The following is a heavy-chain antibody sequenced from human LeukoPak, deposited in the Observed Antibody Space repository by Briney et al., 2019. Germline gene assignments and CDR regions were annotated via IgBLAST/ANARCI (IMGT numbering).Heavy chain of an antibody. Sequence: ASVKVSCRASGYTFTTYYMHWVRQAPGQGLEWMGIIDPSGGGTNYAQKFQGRVTMTRDTSTSTVYMELSSLRSEDTAVYYCASLGSGSSRIIDFDYWGQGTLVTVSS. V-gene: IGHV1-46*01. CDR3: ASLGSGSSRIIDFDY. D-gene: IGHD3-10*01. J-gene: IGHJ4*02. CDR1: GYTFTTYY. CDR2: IDPSGGGT.